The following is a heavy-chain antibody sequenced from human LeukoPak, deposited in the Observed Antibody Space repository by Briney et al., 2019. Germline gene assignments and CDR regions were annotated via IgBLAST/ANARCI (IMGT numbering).Heavy chain of an antibody. D-gene: IGHD5-12*01. Sequence: GGSLRLSCAASGFTVSSSHMSWVRQAPGKGLEWVSVIDNHGTTYYADSVKGRFTISRDNSKNTLYLQMNSLRAEDTAVYYCARDWVVAAPGDYWGQGTLLTVSS. CDR2: IDNHGTT. CDR1: GFTVSSSH. J-gene: IGHJ4*02. V-gene: IGHV3-66*01. CDR3: ARDWVVAAPGDY.